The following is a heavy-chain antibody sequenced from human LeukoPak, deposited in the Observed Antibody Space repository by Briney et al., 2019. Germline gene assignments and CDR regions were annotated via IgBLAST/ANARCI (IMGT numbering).Heavy chain of an antibody. J-gene: IGHJ4*02. CDR2: INPSGGST. Sequence: ASVKVSCKASGYTFTSYYMHWVRQAPGQGLEWMGIINPSGGSTSYAQKFQGRVTMTRDTSTSTAYMELSSLRSEDTAVYYCARDFTIFGVVTRGFYDYWGQGTLVTVSS. CDR3: ARDFTIFGVVTRGFYDY. V-gene: IGHV1-46*01. CDR1: GYTFTSYY. D-gene: IGHD3-3*01.